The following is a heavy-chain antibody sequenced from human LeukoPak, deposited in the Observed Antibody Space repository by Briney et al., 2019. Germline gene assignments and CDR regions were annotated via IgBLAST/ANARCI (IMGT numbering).Heavy chain of an antibody. CDR2: ISPSGDIT. J-gene: IGHJ1*01. CDR3: AKDDDWGRYKH. CDR1: GFSFSSHG. V-gene: IGHV3-23*01. D-gene: IGHD3-16*01. Sequence: GGTLRLSCAASGFSFSSHGMNWVRQAPGKGLEWVSGISPSGDITYYTGSVRGRFTISRDNFKNTLSLQVNSLRAEDTAMYYCAKDDDWGRYKHWGQGTLVTVSS.